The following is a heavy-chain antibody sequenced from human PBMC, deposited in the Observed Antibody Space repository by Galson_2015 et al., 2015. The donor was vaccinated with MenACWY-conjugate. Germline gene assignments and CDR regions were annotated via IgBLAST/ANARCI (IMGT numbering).Heavy chain of an antibody. CDR3: ARGFSGGWYLFDY. D-gene: IGHD6-19*01. CDR2: ISGTSSTI. V-gene: IGHV3-48*02. Sequence: SLRLSCAASGFIFSSYSMNWLRQAPGKGPEWISYISGTSSTIYYADSVKGRFTISRDSATNSLYLQMNSLRDEDTAVYYCARGFSGGWYLFDYWGQGTLVTVSS. CDR1: GFIFSSYS. J-gene: IGHJ4*02.